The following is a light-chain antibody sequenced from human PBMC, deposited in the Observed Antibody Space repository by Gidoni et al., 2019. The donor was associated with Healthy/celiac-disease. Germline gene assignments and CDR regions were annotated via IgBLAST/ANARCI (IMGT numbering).Light chain of an antibody. CDR2: AAS. CDR3: QQLNSYPRT. Sequence: MLFTQSPSFLSASVGDRVTITCRASQGISSYLAWSQQKPGKAPKLLIYAASTLQSWVPSRFSGSGSGTEFNLTISSPQAGDFAIYYCQQLNSYPRTFGGGTKVEIK. CDR1: QGISSY. V-gene: IGKV1-9*01. J-gene: IGKJ4*02.